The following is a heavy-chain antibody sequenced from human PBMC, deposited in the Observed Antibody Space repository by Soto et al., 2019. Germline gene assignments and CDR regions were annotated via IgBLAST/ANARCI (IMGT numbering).Heavy chain of an antibody. D-gene: IGHD6-19*01. J-gene: IGHJ4*02. Sequence: SQTLSLTCAISGDSVSSNTAAWNWIRSSPSRGLEWLGRTYYRSNWRHDYAVSVKSRITVNPDTSKNHFSLQLNSVTPDDPAVYYCARGVAGSGFDLWGQGTMVAVYS. CDR1: GDSVSSNTAA. CDR2: TYYRSNWRH. V-gene: IGHV6-1*01. CDR3: ARGVAGSGFDL.